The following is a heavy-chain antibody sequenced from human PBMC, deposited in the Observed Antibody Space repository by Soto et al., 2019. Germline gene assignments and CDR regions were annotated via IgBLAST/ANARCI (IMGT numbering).Heavy chain of an antibody. CDR1: GGSISSYY. V-gene: IGHV4-59*01. J-gene: IGHJ6*02. CDR3: ARIPHSTTSYYDYNFGMDV. CDR2: IYYSGST. D-gene: IGHD2-2*01. Sequence: SETLSLTCTVSGGSISSYYWSWIRQPPGKGLEWIGYIYYSGSTNYNPSLKSRVTISVDTSKNQFSLKLSSVTAADTAMYYCARIPHSTTSYYDYNFGMDVWGQGTTVTVSS.